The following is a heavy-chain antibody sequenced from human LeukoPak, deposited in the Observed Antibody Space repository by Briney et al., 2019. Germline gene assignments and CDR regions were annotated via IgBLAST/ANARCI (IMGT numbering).Heavy chain of an antibody. Sequence: PSETLSLTCTVSGYSISSGYYWGWIRQPPGKGLEWIGSIYHSGSTYYNPSLKSRVTISVDTSKNQFSLKLSSVTAADTAVYYCARYTRRPYYFDYWGQGTLVTVSS. J-gene: IGHJ4*02. D-gene: IGHD2-2*02. CDR2: IYHSGST. CDR1: GYSISSGYY. CDR3: ARYTRRPYYFDY. V-gene: IGHV4-38-2*02.